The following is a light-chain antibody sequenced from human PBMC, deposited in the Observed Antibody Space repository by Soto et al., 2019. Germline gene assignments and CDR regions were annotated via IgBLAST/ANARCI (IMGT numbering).Light chain of an antibody. Sequence: IVLTQSPGTRSLFPGERATIYCRASQSVSSATVAWSQQRPGQAPRLLIYRASSRATGVPDRFSGGGSGKDFTLTISRLEPEDLAVYYCQHYGTTFGPGTKVDIK. CDR3: QHYGTT. CDR1: QSVSSAT. V-gene: IGKV3-20*01. CDR2: RAS. J-gene: IGKJ1*01.